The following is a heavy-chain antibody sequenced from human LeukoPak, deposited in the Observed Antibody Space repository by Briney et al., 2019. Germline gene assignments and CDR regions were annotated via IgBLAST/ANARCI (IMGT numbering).Heavy chain of an antibody. CDR2: ISSSSSTI. J-gene: IGHJ4*02. CDR3: ARVSSEGSSPDY. V-gene: IGHV3-48*01. D-gene: IGHD6-6*01. CDR1: GFTFSSSA. Sequence: GGSLRLSCIASGFTFSSSAMSWVRQAPGKGLEWVSSISSSSSTIYYADSVKGRFTISRDNAKNSLYLQMNSLRAEDTAVYYCARVSSEGSSPDYWGQGTLVTVSS.